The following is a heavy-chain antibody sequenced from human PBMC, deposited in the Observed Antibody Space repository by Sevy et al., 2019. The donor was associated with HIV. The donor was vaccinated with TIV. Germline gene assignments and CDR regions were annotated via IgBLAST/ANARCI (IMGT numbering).Heavy chain of an antibody. CDR1: GYTFTRYG. CDR2: TSAYNGNT. V-gene: IGHV1-18*01. D-gene: IGHD3-22*01. Sequence: ASVKVSCKASGYTFTRYGITWVRQAPGQELEWMGWTSAYNGNTNYAQKVQGRVTMTTDISTSTAYMELRSLRSDDTAMYYCARDRNNYDSSGYPKGMDVWGQGTTVTVSS. J-gene: IGHJ6*02. CDR3: ARDRNNYDSSGYPKGMDV.